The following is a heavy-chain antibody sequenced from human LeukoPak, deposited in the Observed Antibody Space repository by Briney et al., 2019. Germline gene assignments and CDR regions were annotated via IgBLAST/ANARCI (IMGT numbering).Heavy chain of an antibody. Sequence: SETLSLTCAVYGGSFSGYYWSWIRQPPGKGLEWIGEINHSGSTNYNPSLKSRVTISVDTSKNQFSLKLSSVTAADTAVYHCALEFWWGLVPSLELAYWGQGTLVTVSS. CDR1: GGSFSGYY. D-gene: IGHD1-1*01. CDR3: ALEFWWGLVPSLELAY. J-gene: IGHJ4*02. CDR2: INHSGST. V-gene: IGHV4-34*01.